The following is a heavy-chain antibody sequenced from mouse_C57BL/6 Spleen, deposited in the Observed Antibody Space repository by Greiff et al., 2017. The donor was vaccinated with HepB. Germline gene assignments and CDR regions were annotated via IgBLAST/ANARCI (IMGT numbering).Heavy chain of an antibody. CDR3: ARFGGLRSHAMDY. J-gene: IGHJ4*01. D-gene: IGHD2-4*01. V-gene: IGHV1-50*01. CDR1: GYTFTSYW. Sequence: VQLQQPGAELVKPGASVKLSCKASGYTFTSYWMQWVKQRPGQGLEWIGEIDPSDSYTNYNQKFKGKATLTVDTSSSTAYMQLSSLTSEDSAVYYCARFGGLRSHAMDYWGQGTSVTVSS. CDR2: IDPSDSYT.